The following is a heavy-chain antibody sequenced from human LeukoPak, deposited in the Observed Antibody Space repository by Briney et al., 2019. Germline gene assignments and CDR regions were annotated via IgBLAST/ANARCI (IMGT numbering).Heavy chain of an antibody. CDR1: GGSFSGYY. V-gene: IGHV4-34*01. CDR2: INHSGST. Sequence: KTSETLSLTCAVYGGSFSGYYWSWIRQPPGKGLEWIGEINHSGSTNYNPSLKSRVTISVDTSKNQFSLKLSSVTAADTAVYYCARSRYCGGGSCYSRYYYYGKDVWGQGTTVTVSS. J-gene: IGHJ6*02. D-gene: IGHD2-15*01. CDR3: ARSRYCGGGSCYSRYYYYGKDV.